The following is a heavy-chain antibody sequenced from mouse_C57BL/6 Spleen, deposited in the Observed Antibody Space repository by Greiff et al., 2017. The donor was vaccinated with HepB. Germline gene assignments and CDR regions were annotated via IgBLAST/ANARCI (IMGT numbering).Heavy chain of an antibody. Sequence: EVKVVESGGGLVQPGGSLKLSCAASGFTFSDYYMYWVRQTPEKRLEWVAYISNGGGSTYYPDTVKGRFTISRDNAKNTLYLQMSRLKSEDTAMYYCARHGDYYEWGTGTTVTVSS. CDR2: ISNGGGST. J-gene: IGHJ1*03. CDR3: ARHGDYYE. V-gene: IGHV5-12*01. D-gene: IGHD1-1*01. CDR1: GFTFSDYY.